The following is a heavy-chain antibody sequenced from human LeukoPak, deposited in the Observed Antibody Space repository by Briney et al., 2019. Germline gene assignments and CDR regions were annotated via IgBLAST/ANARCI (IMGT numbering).Heavy chain of an antibody. CDR2: IYYSGST. J-gene: IGHJ3*02. CDR1: GGSISSYY. V-gene: IGHV4-59*01. D-gene: IGHD2-2*01. Sequence: PSETLSLTCTVSGGSISSYYWSWIRQPPGKGLEWIGYIYYSGSTNYNPSPKSRVTISVDTSKNQFSLKLSSVTAADTAVYYCARGGGIVVVPAAIVDAFDIWGQGTMVTVSS. CDR3: ARGGGIVVVPAAIVDAFDI.